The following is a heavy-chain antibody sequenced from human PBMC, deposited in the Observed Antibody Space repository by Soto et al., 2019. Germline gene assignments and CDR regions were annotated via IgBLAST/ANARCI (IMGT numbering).Heavy chain of an antibody. V-gene: IGHV3-23*01. J-gene: IGHJ6*02. CDR3: AKSIAVAGTKRKYYYYGMDV. Sequence: PGGSLRLSCAASGFTFSSYAMSWVRQAPGKGLEWVSAISGSGGSTYYADSVKGRFTISRDNSKNTLYLQMNSLRAEDTAVYYCAKSIAVAGTKRKYYYYGMDVWGQGTTVTVSS. CDR1: GFTFSSYA. CDR2: ISGSGGST. D-gene: IGHD6-19*01.